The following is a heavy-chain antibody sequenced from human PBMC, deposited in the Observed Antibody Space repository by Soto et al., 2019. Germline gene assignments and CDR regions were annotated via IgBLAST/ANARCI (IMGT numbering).Heavy chain of an antibody. Sequence: EVQLVESGGGLIPPGGSLRLSCAASGFLVNSAYMTWVRQAPGKGLEWLSMINSDGSTLYAESVKGRFTISRDHSKNRLDLQMNSLRAEDTAMYYCASSGYSFAWGYWGQGTLVLVTS. CDR1: GFLVNSAY. J-gene: IGHJ4*02. CDR2: INSDGST. CDR3: ASSGYSFAWGY. V-gene: IGHV3-53*01. D-gene: IGHD5-12*01.